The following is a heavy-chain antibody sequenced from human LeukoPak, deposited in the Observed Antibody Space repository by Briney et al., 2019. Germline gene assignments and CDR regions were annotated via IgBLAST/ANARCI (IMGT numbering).Heavy chain of an antibody. J-gene: IGHJ4*02. Sequence: SETLSLTCTVSGGSISSSSYYWSWIRQPPGKGLEWIGYIYHSGSTKYNPSLKSRVTISVDTSKNQFSLKLSSVTAADTAVYYCARDGYSGNDGLWGQGTLVTVSS. CDR1: GGSISSSSYY. CDR2: IYHSGST. V-gene: IGHV4-61*01. D-gene: IGHD5-12*01. CDR3: ARDGYSGNDGL.